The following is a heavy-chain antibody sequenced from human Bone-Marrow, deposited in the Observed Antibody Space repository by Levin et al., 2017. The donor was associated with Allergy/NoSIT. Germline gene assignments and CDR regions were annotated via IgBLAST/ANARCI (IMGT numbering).Heavy chain of an antibody. Sequence: TLSLTCTVSGGSISNSYWSWLRQPPGKGLEWIGYIYYSGSTNYNPSLKSRVTISVDTSQNQFSLKLSSVTAADTAVYYCAREGLPGSPYFDYWGQGTLVTVSS. CDR2: IYYSGST. D-gene: IGHD2-15*01. J-gene: IGHJ4*02. V-gene: IGHV4-59*01. CDR1: GGSISNSY. CDR3: AREGLPGSPYFDY.